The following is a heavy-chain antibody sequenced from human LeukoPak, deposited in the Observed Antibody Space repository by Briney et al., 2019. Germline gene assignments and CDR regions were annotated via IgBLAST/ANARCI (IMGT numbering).Heavy chain of an antibody. Sequence: SVKVSCKASGGTFSSYAISWVRQAPGQGLEWMGGIIPIFGTANYAQKFQGRVTITADKSTSTAYMELSSLRSEDTAVYYCARQVSRLADAFAIWGQGPMVTVSS. J-gene: IGHJ3*02. CDR1: GGTFSSYA. CDR2: IIPIFGTA. CDR3: ARQVSRLADAFAI. D-gene: IGHD6-19*01. V-gene: IGHV1-69*06.